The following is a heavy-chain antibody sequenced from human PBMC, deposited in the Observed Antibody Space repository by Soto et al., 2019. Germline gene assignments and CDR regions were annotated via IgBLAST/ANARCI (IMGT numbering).Heavy chain of an antibody. D-gene: IGHD3-10*01. Sequence: QVQLVESGGGVVQPGRSLRLSCAASGFTFSRYAMHWVRQAPGKGLEWMAVRSHDGSNEYYADSVKGRFTISRDNSKNMLDLQMNSLRAEDTALYYCARASSVVEEFFDYWGQGTQVTVSS. CDR2: RSHDGSNE. V-gene: IGHV3-30-3*01. J-gene: IGHJ4*02. CDR3: ARASSVVEEFFDY. CDR1: GFTFSRYA.